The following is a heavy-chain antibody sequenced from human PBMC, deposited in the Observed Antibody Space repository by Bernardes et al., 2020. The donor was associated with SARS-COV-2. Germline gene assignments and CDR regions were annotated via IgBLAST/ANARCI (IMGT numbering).Heavy chain of an antibody. V-gene: IGHV4-38-2*02. CDR3: AGDTPSYQLAPLFYFDY. CDR2: INHSGNT. Sequence: SETLSLTCAVSGYSISSGFYWGWIRQPPGKGLEWIGSINHSGNTYYSPSLKSRATISVDTSKNQFSLKLSSVTAADTAVYYCAGDTPSYQLAPLFYFDYWGRGTLVTVSS. J-gene: IGHJ4*02. CDR1: GYSISSGFY. D-gene: IGHD2-2*01.